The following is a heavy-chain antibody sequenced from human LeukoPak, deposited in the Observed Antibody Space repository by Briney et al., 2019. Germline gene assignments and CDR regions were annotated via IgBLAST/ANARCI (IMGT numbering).Heavy chain of an antibody. CDR2: VSGSGAST. CDR1: GFTFSTNA. D-gene: IGHD1-26*01. J-gene: IGHJ4*02. V-gene: IGHV3-23*01. CDR3: AKDVGKWESLHFFDY. Sequence: GGSLRLSCLTSGFTFSTNAMSWVRQAPGKGLEWISGVSGSGASTYYADSVTGRFTISRDNSRNTLYLQMNSLRGDDTAVYYCAKDVGKWESLHFFDYWGQGTLVTVSS.